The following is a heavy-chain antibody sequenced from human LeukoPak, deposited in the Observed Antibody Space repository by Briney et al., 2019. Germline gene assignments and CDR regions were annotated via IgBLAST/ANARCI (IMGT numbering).Heavy chain of an antibody. CDR2: ISSSSSYI. D-gene: IGHD5-12*01. CDR3: ASEDSGSFDY. V-gene: IGHV3-21*01. CDR1: GFTFSNAW. Sequence: GGSLRLSCAASGFTFSNAWMNWVRQATGKGLEWVSSISSSSSYIYYADSVKGRFTISRDNAKNSLYLQMNSLRAEDTAVYYCASEDSGSFDYWGQGTLVTVSS. J-gene: IGHJ4*02.